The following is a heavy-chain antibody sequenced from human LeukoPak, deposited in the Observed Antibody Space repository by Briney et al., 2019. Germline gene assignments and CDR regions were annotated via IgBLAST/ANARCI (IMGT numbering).Heavy chain of an antibody. CDR2: IYYNGST. CDR3: ARSFRAVDTVMVITYYFDN. Sequence: SETLSLTCTVSGYSISGCYWTCILQPPRKGLEWSGDIYYNGSTNYKPSPKSRVTISVDTSKNQFSLKLSSVTAADTAVYYCARSFRAVDTVMVITYYFDNWGERTLVTVSS. D-gene: IGHD5-18*01. J-gene: IGHJ4*02. CDR1: GYSISGCY. V-gene: IGHV4-59*01.